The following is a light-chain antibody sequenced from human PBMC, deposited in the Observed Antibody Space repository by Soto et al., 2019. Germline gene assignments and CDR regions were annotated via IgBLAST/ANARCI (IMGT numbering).Light chain of an antibody. V-gene: IGKV3D-15*01. CDR3: QQYDNWLGP. CDR2: DAS. J-gene: IGKJ1*01. CDR1: QSVSTN. Sequence: EIVMTQSPATLSVSPGESGTLSCRASQSVSTNLAWYQQTPGQAPRLLIFDASARATGIPARFSGSGSGTEFTLTISSLQSEDFAVYYCQQYDNWLGPFGQGTKVEVK.